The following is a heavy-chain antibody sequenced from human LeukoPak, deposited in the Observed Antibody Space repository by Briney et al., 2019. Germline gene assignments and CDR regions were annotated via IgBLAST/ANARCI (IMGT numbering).Heavy chain of an antibody. Sequence: ASMTVSCKASGYTFTSYGISWVRQAPGQGLEWMGWISAYNGNTNYAQKLQGRVTMTTDTSTSTAYMELRSLRSDDTAVYYCARDPRFLEWSPRANYYYYGMDVWGQGTTVTVSS. CDR3: ARDPRFLEWSPRANYYYYGMDV. J-gene: IGHJ6*02. D-gene: IGHD3-3*01. CDR2: ISAYNGNT. V-gene: IGHV1-18*01. CDR1: GYTFTSYG.